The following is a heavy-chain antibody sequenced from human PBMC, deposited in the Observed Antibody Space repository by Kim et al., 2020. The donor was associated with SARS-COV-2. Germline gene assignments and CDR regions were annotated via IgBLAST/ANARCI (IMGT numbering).Heavy chain of an antibody. J-gene: IGHJ5*02. CDR2: IYSGGSST. V-gene: IGHV3-23*03. CDR1: GFTFSSYA. D-gene: IGHD3-22*01. CDR3: AKDHFEFPRNYYDSSEEGDP. Sequence: GGSLRLSCAASGFTFSSYAMSWVRQAPGKGLEWVSVIYSGGSSTYYADSVKGRFTISRDNSKNTLYLQMNSLRAEDTAVYYCAKDHFEFPRNYYDSSEEGDPWGQGTLVTVSS.